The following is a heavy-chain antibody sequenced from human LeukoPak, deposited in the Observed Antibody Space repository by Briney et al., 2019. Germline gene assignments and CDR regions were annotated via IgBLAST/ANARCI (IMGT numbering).Heavy chain of an antibody. V-gene: IGHV3-21*01. Sequence: PGRSLRLSCAASGFTLSSYTTNWVRQAPGKGLEWVSSISNSGFYIYYADSVKGRFVVSRDNANNSLYLQMNSLRDEDTAVYYCVTDGASDIWGQGTMVTVSS. J-gene: IGHJ3*02. CDR2: ISNSGFYI. CDR1: GFTLSSYT. CDR3: VTDGASDI.